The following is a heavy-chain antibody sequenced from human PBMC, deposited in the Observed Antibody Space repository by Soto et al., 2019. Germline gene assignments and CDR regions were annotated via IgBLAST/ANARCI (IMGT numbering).Heavy chain of an antibody. CDR3: GRVTMVRGVIMTLDY. J-gene: IGHJ4*02. Sequence: EVQLLESGGGLVQPGGSLRLSCAASGFTFSSYAMSWVRQAPGKGLEWVSAISGSGGSTYYADSVKGRFTISRDNSKNTLYLQMNSLRAEDTAVYYCGRVTMVRGVIMTLDYWGQGTLVTVSS. CDR2: ISGSGGST. CDR1: GFTFSSYA. D-gene: IGHD3-10*01. V-gene: IGHV3-23*01.